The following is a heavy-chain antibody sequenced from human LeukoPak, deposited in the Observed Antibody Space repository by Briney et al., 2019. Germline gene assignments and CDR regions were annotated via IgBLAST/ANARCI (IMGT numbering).Heavy chain of an antibody. CDR3: ARDSPYCSNTSCYTE. CDR1: GGSISSYY. Sequence: KPSETLSLTCTVSGGSISSYYWSWIRQPPGKGLEWLGYIYYSGSTNYNPSLKSRVTISVDTSKNQFSLKLSSVTAADTAVYYCARDSPYCSNTSCYTEWGQGTLVTVSS. CDR2: IYYSGST. D-gene: IGHD2-2*02. J-gene: IGHJ4*02. V-gene: IGHV4-59*01.